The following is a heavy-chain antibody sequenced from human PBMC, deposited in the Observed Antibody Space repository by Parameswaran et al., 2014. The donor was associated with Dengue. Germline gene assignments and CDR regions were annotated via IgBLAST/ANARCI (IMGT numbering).Heavy chain of an antibody. Sequence: RWIRQPPGKGLECVGYFYSSGSTNYNPSLKSRVTISVDTSKNQFSLKLSSVTAADTAVYYCARVVSYGFLLYFDQWGQGTLVTVSS. CDR3: ARVVSYGFLLYFDQ. D-gene: IGHD5-18*01. V-gene: IGHV4-59*01. CDR2: FYSSGST. J-gene: IGHJ4*02.